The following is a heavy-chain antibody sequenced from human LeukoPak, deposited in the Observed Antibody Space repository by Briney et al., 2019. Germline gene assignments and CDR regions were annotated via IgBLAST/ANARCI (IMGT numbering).Heavy chain of an antibody. Sequence: PGGSLRLSCAASGFSVNNNYVNWVRQAPGKGLEWVSIIYGGGDTSYADSVKGRFTISRDNSKNTVYLQMNSLRAEDTALYYCAKGSGYYHYWGQGTQVTVSS. CDR2: IYGGGDT. V-gene: IGHV3-53*01. CDR3: AKGSGYYHY. D-gene: IGHD3-3*01. CDR1: GFSVNNNY. J-gene: IGHJ4*02.